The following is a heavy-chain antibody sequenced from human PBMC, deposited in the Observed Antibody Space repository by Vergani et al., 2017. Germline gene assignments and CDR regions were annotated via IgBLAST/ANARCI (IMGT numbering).Heavy chain of an antibody. V-gene: IGHV3-33*01. CDR3: ASPAASLYYYYYMDV. Sequence: QVQLVESGGGVVQPGRSLRLSCAASGFTFSSYGMHWVRQAPGKGLEWVAVIWYDGSNKYYADSVKGRFTISRDNSKNTLYLQMNSLRAEDTAVYYCASPAASLYYYYYMDVWGKGTTVTVSS. CDR2: IWYDGSNK. D-gene: IGHD2-2*01. J-gene: IGHJ6*03. CDR1: GFTFSSYG.